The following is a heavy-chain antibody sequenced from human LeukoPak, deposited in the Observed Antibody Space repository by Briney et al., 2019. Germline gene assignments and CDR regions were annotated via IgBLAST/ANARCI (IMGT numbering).Heavy chain of an antibody. V-gene: IGHV4-59*08. Sequence: SETLSLTCTVSGGSISSYYWSWIRQPPGKGLEWIGYIYYSGSTNYNPSLKSRVTISVDTSKNQFSLKLSSVTAADTAVYYCARRGYYDFWSGYSPYYYMDVWGKGTTVTVSS. J-gene: IGHJ6*03. CDR1: GGSISSYY. CDR3: ARRGYYDFWSGYSPYYYMDV. CDR2: IYYSGST. D-gene: IGHD3-3*01.